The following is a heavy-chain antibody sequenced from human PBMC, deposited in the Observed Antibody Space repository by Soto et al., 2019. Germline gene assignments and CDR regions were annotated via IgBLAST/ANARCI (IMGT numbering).Heavy chain of an antibody. Sequence: QVQLVQSGAEVKKPGASVKVSCKASGYTFTSYYMHWVRQAPGQGLEWMGIINPSGGSTSYAQKFQRRVTMTRDTSTSTVYIELSSQRSEDTAVYYCARVSYSSSSRGYYGMDVWGQGTTVTVSS. V-gene: IGHV1-46*01. D-gene: IGHD6-6*01. CDR1: GYTFTSYY. J-gene: IGHJ6*02. CDR2: INPSGGST. CDR3: ARVSYSSSSRGYYGMDV.